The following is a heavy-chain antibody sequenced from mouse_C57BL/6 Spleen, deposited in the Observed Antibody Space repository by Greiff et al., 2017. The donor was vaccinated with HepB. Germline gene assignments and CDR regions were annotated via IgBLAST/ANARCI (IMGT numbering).Heavy chain of an antibody. CDR3: ARRDGNYLGWFAY. J-gene: IGHJ3*01. V-gene: IGHV1-52*01. CDR1: GYTFTSYW. D-gene: IGHD2-1*01. Sequence: QVQLQQPGAELVRPGSSVKLSCKASGYTFTSYWMHWVKQRPIQGLEWIGNIDPSDSETHYNQKFKDKATLTVDKSSSTAYMQLSSLTSEDSAVYYCARRDGNYLGWFAYWGQGTLVTVSA. CDR2: IDPSDSET.